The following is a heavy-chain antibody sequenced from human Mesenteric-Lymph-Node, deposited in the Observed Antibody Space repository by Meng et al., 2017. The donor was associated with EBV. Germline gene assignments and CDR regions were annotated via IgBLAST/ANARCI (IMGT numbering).Heavy chain of an antibody. Sequence: QGRLVQTGSELQKAGASGKVSCKASGYTFTSYAMNWVRQAPGQGLEWMGWINTNTGNPTYAQGFTGRFVFSLDTSVSTTYLEISSLKTEDTAVYYCARDLQGTVSTDYFDHWGQGTLVTVSS. V-gene: IGHV7-4-1*02. CDR3: ARDLQGTVSTDYFDH. CDR2: INTNTGNP. CDR1: GYTFTSYA. J-gene: IGHJ4*02. D-gene: IGHD5/OR15-5a*01.